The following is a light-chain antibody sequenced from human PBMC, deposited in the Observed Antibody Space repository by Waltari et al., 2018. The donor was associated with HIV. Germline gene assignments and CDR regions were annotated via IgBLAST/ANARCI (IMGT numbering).Light chain of an antibody. V-gene: IGKV3-11*01. CDR2: AAS. Sequence: EIVLTQSPATLSLSPGERATLSCRASQNVISYLAWYQQKPGQARMLLIYAASNRATGIPARFSGSGSGTDFTLTISSLEPEDFAIYYCQQRSDWPPLTFGGGTKVEIK. J-gene: IGKJ4*01. CDR3: QQRSDWPPLT. CDR1: QNVISY.